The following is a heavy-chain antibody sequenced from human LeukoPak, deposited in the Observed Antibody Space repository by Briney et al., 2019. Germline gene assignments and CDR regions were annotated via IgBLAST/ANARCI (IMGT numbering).Heavy chain of an antibody. CDR1: GGAFSGYY. CDR2: INHSGSA. D-gene: IGHD3-10*01. CDR3: AGGFVGGVINFDY. Sequence: SETLSLTCAVYGGAFSGYYWSWIRQPPGKGLEWIGEINHSGSANYNPSLKSRVTISVDTSKNQFSLKLSSVTASDTAVYYCAGGFVGGVINFDYWGQETLVTVSS. J-gene: IGHJ4*02. V-gene: IGHV4-34*01.